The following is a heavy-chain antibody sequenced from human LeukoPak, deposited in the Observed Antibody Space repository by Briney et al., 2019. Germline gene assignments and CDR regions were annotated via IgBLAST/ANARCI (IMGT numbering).Heavy chain of an antibody. CDR1: GITFISYG. Sequence: PGGSLRLSCATSGITFISYGMHWVRQAPGKGLEWVAVISYDGSHKYYADSVKGRFTISRDNSKNTLILQMNSLKTEDTAVYYCTTDHDTSSWTFIYWGQGTLVTVSS. D-gene: IGHD6-13*01. CDR3: TTDHDTSSWTFIY. CDR2: ISYDGSHK. V-gene: IGHV3-30*03. J-gene: IGHJ4*02.